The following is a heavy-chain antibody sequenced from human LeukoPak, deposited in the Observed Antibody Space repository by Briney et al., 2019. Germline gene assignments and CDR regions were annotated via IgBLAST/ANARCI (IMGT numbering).Heavy chain of an antibody. CDR2: IDYSGST. CDR1: GGSFSSYY. Sequence: SETLSLTCTVSGGSFSSYYWSWIRQPPGEGLEWFGRIDYSGSTYYNPSLKSRVTMSVDTSKNQFSLNLRSVTAADTAVYYCARDYGPSRGFDYWGQGTLVTVSS. CDR3: ARDYGPSRGFDY. J-gene: IGHJ4*02. D-gene: IGHD3-10*01. V-gene: IGHV4-4*07.